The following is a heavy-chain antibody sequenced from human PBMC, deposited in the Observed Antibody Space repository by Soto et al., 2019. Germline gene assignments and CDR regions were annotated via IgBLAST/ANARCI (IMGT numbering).Heavy chain of an antibody. Sequence: QVQLQESGPGLVKPSQTLSLTCTVAGGSISSGGYYWSWIRQHPGKGLEWIGYIYYNGSTYYNRSLKRRVTISVDTSKNQFSLKLSSVTAADTAVYYCARVGAHVRYGMDVWGQGTTVTVSS. D-gene: IGHD1-26*01. V-gene: IGHV4-31*03. CDR2: IYYNGST. CDR1: GGSISSGGYY. J-gene: IGHJ6*02. CDR3: ARVGAHVRYGMDV.